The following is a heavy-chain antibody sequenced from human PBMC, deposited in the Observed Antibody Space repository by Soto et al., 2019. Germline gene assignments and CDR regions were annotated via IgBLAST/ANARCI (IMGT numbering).Heavy chain of an antibody. Sequence: SETLSLTCTFSGGSLSRYYWSWIRQPPGKGLEWIGYMYYSGNPKYNPSLKSRVTISVDTSKNQFSLKLSSVTVADTAVYYCARQALELSTISHFDYWGQGTLVTVSS. D-gene: IGHD1-1*01. V-gene: IGHV4-59*08. CDR3: ARQALELSTISHFDY. CDR2: MYYSGNP. CDR1: GGSLSRYY. J-gene: IGHJ4*02.